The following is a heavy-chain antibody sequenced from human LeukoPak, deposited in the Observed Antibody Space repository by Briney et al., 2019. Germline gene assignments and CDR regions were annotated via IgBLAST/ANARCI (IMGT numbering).Heavy chain of an antibody. CDR1: DFTFSTYG. CDR2: ISGSGSSI. V-gene: IGHV3-21*01. Sequence: GGSLRLSCVASDFTFSTYGMNWVRQAPVTGLEWVSSISGSGSSIHYKESVRGRFTISGDNSRNSIYLQMNSLRAEDTAVYYCARDGYSDYWGQGTLVTVSS. CDR3: ARDGYSDY. J-gene: IGHJ4*02. D-gene: IGHD4-23*01.